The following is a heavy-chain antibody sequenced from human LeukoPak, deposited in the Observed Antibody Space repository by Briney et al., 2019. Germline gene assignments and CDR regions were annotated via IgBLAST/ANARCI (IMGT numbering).Heavy chain of an antibody. V-gene: IGHV3-23*01. CDR1: GFTFSSYA. CDR3: AKDRYYGSGSLSKGPNWFDP. Sequence: GGSLRLSCAASGFTFSSYAMSWVRQAPGKGLEWVSAITGSSGSTYYADSVKGRFTISRDNSKNTLYLQMNSLRAEDTAVYYCAKDRYYGSGSLSKGPNWFDPWGQRTLVTVSS. J-gene: IGHJ5*02. CDR2: ITGSSGST. D-gene: IGHD3-10*01.